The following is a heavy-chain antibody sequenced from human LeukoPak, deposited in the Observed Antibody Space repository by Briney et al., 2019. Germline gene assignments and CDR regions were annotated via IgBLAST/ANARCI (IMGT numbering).Heavy chain of an antibody. J-gene: IGHJ4*02. V-gene: IGHV3-21*01. CDR1: GFIFSSYT. CDR3: ARDTLASRTTDY. Sequence: GESLRLSCAASGFIFSSYTINWVRQPPGKGPEWVSSISSSSSYIYYADSVKGRFTISRDNARNSLYLQMNSLRAEDTAVYYCARDTLASRTTDYWGQGTLVTVSS. CDR2: ISSSSSYI. D-gene: IGHD1-1*01.